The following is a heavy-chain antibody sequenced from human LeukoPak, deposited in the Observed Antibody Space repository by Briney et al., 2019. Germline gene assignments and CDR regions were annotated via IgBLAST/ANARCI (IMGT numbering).Heavy chain of an antibody. CDR3: TRFVVTYYFDY. Sequence: PGGSLRLSCAASGFTVSSNYMSWVRQAPGKGLEWVSVIYSGGSTYYADSVKGRFTISRDSSKNTLYLQMNSLRAEDTVVYYCTRFVVTYYFDYWGQGTLVTVSS. D-gene: IGHD4-23*01. CDR1: GFTVSSNY. V-gene: IGHV3-66*02. CDR2: IYSGGST. J-gene: IGHJ4*02.